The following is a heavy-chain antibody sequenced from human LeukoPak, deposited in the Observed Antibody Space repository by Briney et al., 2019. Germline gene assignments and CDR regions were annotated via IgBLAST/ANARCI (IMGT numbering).Heavy chain of an antibody. D-gene: IGHD3-22*01. CDR2: INPSGGST. CDR3: ARVGYYYDSSGYYGAFDI. CDR1: GYTFTSYY. J-gene: IGHJ3*02. V-gene: IGHV1-46*03. Sequence: GSVKVSCKASGYTFTSYYMHWVRQAPGQGLKWMGIINPSGGSTSYAQKFQGRVTMTRDTSTSTVYMELSSLRSEDTAVYYCARVGYYYDSSGYYGAFDIWGQGTMVTVSS.